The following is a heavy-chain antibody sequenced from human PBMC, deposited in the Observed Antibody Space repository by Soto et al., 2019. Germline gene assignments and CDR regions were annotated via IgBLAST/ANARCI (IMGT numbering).Heavy chain of an antibody. V-gene: IGHV4-30-4*08. CDR3: ATYDATGHKY. J-gene: IGHJ4*02. CDR2: IYYIGNT. CDR1: GGSIDSGDYY. D-gene: IGHD2-15*01. Sequence: SETLSLTCTVSGGSIDSGDYYWSWIRQLPGKGLEWIGYIYYIGNTYYNPSLESRVTISVDTSKNQFSLKLRSVTAADTGVYLCATYDATGHKYWGPGTLVTVS.